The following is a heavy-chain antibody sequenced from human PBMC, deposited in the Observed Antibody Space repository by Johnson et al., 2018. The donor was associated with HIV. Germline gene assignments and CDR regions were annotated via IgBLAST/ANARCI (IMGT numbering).Heavy chain of an antibody. V-gene: IGHV3-11*01. CDR3: AKDARIVVAGGAFYI. J-gene: IGHJ3*02. CDR1: GFTFSDYY. CDR2: ISSSGSI. Sequence: QVQLVESGGGLVKPGGSLRLSCAASGFTFSDYYMSWIRQAPGKGLEWLSYISSSGSIGYGDSVKGRFTISRDNAKSSLYLQMNSLRAEDTALYYCAKDARIVVAGGAFYIWGQGTMVTVSS. D-gene: IGHD6-13*01.